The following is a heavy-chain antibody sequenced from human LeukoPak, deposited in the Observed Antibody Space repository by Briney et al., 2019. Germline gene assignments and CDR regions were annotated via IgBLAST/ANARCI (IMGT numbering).Heavy chain of an antibody. CDR2: IIPIFGTA. CDR3: ARNVEMATNYYFDY. CDR1: GGTFSSYA. Sequence: GASVKVSCKASGGTFSSYAISWVRQAPGQGLEWMGGIIPIFGTANYAQKFQGRVTITADESTSTAYMELSSLRSEDTAVYYCARNVEMATNYYFDYWGQGTLVTVSS. D-gene: IGHD5-24*01. J-gene: IGHJ4*02. V-gene: IGHV1-69*13.